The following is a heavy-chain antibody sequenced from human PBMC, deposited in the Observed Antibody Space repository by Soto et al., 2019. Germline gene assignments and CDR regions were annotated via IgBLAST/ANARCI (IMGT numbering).Heavy chain of an antibody. CDR1: GFTFSSYA. V-gene: IGHV3-23*01. J-gene: IGHJ4*02. CDR3: AKERQATAVTLPDY. CDR2: ISGSGGST. Sequence: EVQLLESGGGLVQPGGSLRLSCAASGFTFSSYAMSWVRQAPGKGLDGVSTISGSGGSTYYADSVKGRFTMSRDNSKNTVYLQMNSLRAEDTAIYYCAKERQATAVTLPDYWGQGTLVTVSS. D-gene: IGHD4-17*01.